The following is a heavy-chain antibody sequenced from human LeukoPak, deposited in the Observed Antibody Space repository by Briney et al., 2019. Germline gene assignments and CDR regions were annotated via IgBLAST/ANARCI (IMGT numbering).Heavy chain of an antibody. CDR1: GYTFTSYG. CDR2: ISAYNGNT. V-gene: IGHV1-18*04. J-gene: IGHJ4*02. Sequence: ASVKVSCKASGYTFTSYGISWVRQAPGQGLEWMGWISAYNGNTNYAQKLQGRVTMTTGTSTSTAYMELRSLRSDDTAVYYCARDGKYYYGSGGYSFDYWGQGTLVTVSS. D-gene: IGHD3-10*01. CDR3: ARDGKYYYGSGGYSFDY.